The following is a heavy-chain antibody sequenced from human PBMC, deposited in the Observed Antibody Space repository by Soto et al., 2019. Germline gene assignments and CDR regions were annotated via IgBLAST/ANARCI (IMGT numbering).Heavy chain of an antibody. V-gene: IGHV1-8*01. J-gene: IGHJ4*02. CDR3: ARAAYSGYDRDLIDY. CDR1: GYTFTSYD. Sequence: VASVKVSYKASGYTFTSYDINWVRQATGQGLEWMGWMNPNSGNTGYAQKFQGRVTMTRNTSISTAYMELSSLRPEDTAVYYCARAAYSGYDRDLIDYWGQGTLVTVSS. D-gene: IGHD5-12*01. CDR2: MNPNSGNT.